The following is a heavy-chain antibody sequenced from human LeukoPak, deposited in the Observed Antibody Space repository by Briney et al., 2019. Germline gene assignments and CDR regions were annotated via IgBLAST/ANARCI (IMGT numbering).Heavy chain of an antibody. CDR2: ISHSGGST. CDR3: AKDLWSTVFGVVIQYGMDV. CDR1: GFTFSSYA. J-gene: IGHJ6*02. Sequence: GGSLRLSCAASGFTFSSYAMSWVRQAPGQGLEWVSAISHSGGSTYYADSVKGRFTISRDSSKNTLFLQMNSLRAEDTAVYYCAKDLWSTVFGVVIQYGMDVWGQGTTVTVSS. V-gene: IGHV3-23*01. D-gene: IGHD3-3*01.